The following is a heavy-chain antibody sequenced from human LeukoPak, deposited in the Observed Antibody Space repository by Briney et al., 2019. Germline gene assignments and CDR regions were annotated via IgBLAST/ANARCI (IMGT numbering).Heavy chain of an antibody. D-gene: IGHD2-15*01. CDR1: GGSFSGYY. J-gene: IGHJ4*02. Sequence: SETLSLTCAVYGGSFSGYYWSWIRQPPGKGLEWIGEINHSGSTNYNPSLKSRVTMSVDTSKNQFSLKLSSVTAADTAVYYCARDHCSGGSCFSNYWGQGTLVTVSS. CDR2: INHSGST. V-gene: IGHV4-34*01. CDR3: ARDHCSGGSCFSNY.